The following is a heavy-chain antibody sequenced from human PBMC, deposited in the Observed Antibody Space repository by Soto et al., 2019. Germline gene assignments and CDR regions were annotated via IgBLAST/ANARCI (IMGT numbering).Heavy chain of an antibody. V-gene: IGHV4-30-2*01. J-gene: IGHJ5*02. D-gene: IGHD4-17*01. Sequence: QLQLQESGSRLVKCSETLFLTCRVSVVAISTGGYSWAWIRQRPGKALEWIGHTYHSGNPYYNASLEFQVMISVDRAKNQFSLNVSSVTAAVTAVDYWVRGTYADYVGYFDPWGQGTLVTVYS. CDR3: VRGTYADYVGYFDP. CDR1: VVAISTGGYS. CDR2: TYHSGNP.